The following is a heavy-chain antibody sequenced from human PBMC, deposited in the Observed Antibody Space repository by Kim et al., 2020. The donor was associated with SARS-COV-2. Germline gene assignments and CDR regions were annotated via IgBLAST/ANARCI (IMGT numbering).Heavy chain of an antibody. Sequence: GGSLRLSCAASGFTVSSNYMIWVRQAPGKGLEWVSVIYSSNSTYYAGAVKGLFTISRDNSKSTLFLQMNSLRAEDTAVYYCARGGPGIEFEYWGQGTLVTVSS. J-gene: IGHJ4*02. V-gene: IGHV3-53*01. CDR3: ARGGPGIEFEY. CDR1: GFTVSSNY. CDR2: IYSSNST. D-gene: IGHD3-10*01.